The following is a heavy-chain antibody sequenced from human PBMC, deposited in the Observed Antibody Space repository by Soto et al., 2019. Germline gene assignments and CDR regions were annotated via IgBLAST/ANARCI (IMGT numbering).Heavy chain of an antibody. J-gene: IGHJ6*02. CDR2: ILSSGGDT. D-gene: IGHD4-17*01. Sequence: DVPVLESGGGLVQPGGSLRLSCAASGFTFSTYAMTWVRRAPGKGLEWVSTILSSGGDTYYADSVKGRFTISRDNSKKTLYLQMNGLRTEDTAAYYCAKNSYGDSWNFGLDVWGQGTTVTVSS. CDR3: AKNSYGDSWNFGLDV. CDR1: GFTFSTYA. V-gene: IGHV3-23*01.